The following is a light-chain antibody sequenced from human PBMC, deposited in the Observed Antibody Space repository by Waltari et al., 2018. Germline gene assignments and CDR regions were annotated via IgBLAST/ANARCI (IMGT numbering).Light chain of an antibody. CDR2: KAS. CDR3: LQYSSSPWT. V-gene: IGKV1-5*03. CDR1: QSITSW. J-gene: IGKJ1*01. Sequence: DIQMTQSPSSLSASVGDTLTITCRARQSITSWLTWYQQKPGKSPNLLIYKASSLQSGVPSRFRGSGSGTDFTLNISSLQPEDVATYYCLQYSSSPWTFGQGTKVEVK.